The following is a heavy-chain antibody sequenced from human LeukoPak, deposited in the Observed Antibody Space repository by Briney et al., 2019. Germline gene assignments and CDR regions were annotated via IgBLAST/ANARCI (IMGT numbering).Heavy chain of an antibody. CDR1: GFTFSSYS. Sequence: GGPLRLSCAASGFTFSSYSMNWVRQAPGKGLEWVSSISSSSSYIYYADSVKGRFTISRDNAKNSLYLQMNSLRAEDTALYYCAKATSTTWLEDYFDSWGQGTLVTVSS. V-gene: IGHV3-21*04. J-gene: IGHJ4*02. CDR3: AKATSTTWLEDYFDS. D-gene: IGHD6-13*01. CDR2: ISSSSSYI.